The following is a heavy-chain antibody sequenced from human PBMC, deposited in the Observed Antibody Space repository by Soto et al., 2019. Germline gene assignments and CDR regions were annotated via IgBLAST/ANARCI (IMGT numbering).Heavy chain of an antibody. Sequence: EVQLVESGGGLVQPGGSLRLSCAASGFTFSSYSMNWVRQAPGKGLEWVSYISSSSSTIYYADSVKGRFTISRDNAKNSRYLQINSLRDEDTAVYYCARDGQWLVNDFWGQGTLVTVSS. CDR1: GFTFSSYS. J-gene: IGHJ4*02. CDR3: ARDGQWLVNDF. D-gene: IGHD6-19*01. CDR2: ISSSSSTI. V-gene: IGHV3-48*02.